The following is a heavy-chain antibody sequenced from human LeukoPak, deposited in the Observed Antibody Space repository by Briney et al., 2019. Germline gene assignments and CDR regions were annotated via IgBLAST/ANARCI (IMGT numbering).Heavy chain of an antibody. D-gene: IGHD4-17*01. CDR2: IYTTGST. V-gene: IGHV4-4*07. CDR1: GYSFGDYY. CDR3: TRDTGTTGEVKFDP. Sequence: SETLSLTCTVSGYSFGDYYWGWIRQPAGKGLEWIGRIYTTGSTTYNPSLKSRVTMSVDTSKNQFSLNLMSVTAADTAVYYCTRDTGTTGEVKFDPWGQGTLVTVSS. J-gene: IGHJ5*02.